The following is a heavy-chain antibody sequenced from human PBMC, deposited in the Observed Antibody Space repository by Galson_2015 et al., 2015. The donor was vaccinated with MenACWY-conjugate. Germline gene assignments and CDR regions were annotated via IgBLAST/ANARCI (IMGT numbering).Heavy chain of an antibody. CDR2: NNVDNGNT. J-gene: IGHJ6*04. D-gene: IGHD3-22*01. CDR1: GYSFTIYS. Sequence: SVKVSCKASGYSFTIYSIHWVRQAPGQRLEWMGWNNVDNGNTQDSKNFQGRVTITRDTSATTIYMELSSLTSEDTAVYYCVRDPKTQMLVVLPDDWGKATPGTVSS. CDR3: VRDPKTQMLVVLPDD. V-gene: IGHV1-3*01.